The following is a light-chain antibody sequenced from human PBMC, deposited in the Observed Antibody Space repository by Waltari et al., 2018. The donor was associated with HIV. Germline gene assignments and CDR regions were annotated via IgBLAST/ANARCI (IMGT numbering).Light chain of an antibody. CDR1: NSNIGSNY. Sequence: QSVLTQPPSASGTPGQRVTISCSGRNSNIGSNYVSWYQQFPGPTPKHLIYTNNQRPSGVPDRFSGSKSGTSASLAISGLRSEDEADYYCAAWDDSLSGVVFGGGTKLTVL. CDR3: AAWDDSLSGVV. CDR2: TNN. J-gene: IGLJ2*01. V-gene: IGLV1-47*01.